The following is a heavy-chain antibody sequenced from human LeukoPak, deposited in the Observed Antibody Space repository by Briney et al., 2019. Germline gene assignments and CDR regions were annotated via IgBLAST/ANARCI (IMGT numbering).Heavy chain of an antibody. CDR2: IYTSGST. CDR3: ARTYYYYYYMDV. CDR1: GGSISSGSYY. J-gene: IGHJ6*03. V-gene: IGHV4-61*02. Sequence: SETLSLTCTVSGGSISSGSYYWSWIRQPAGKGLEWIGRIYTSGSTNYNPSLKSRVTISVDTSKNQFSLKLSSVTAADTAVYYYARTYYYYYYMDVWGKGTTVTISS.